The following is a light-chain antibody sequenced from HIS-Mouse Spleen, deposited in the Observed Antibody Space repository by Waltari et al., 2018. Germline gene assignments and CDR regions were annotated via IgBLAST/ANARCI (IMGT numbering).Light chain of an antibody. CDR3: QQRSNWPT. Sequence: EIVLTQSPATLSLSPGERATLSFRASQSVSSYLAWYHQKPGKAPRLLIYNASNRATGIPARFSGSGSGTDFTLTISSLEPEDFAVYYCQQRSNWPTFGGGTKVEIK. J-gene: IGKJ4*01. V-gene: IGKV3-11*01. CDR1: QSVSSY. CDR2: NAS.